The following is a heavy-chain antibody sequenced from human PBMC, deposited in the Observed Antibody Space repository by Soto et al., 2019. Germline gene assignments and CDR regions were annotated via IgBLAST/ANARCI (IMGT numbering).Heavy chain of an antibody. J-gene: IGHJ4*02. CDR2: NYYGGST. CDR1: GGSITSGDYY. Sequence: QVQLQESGPGLVKPSQTLSLTCTVSGGSITSGDYYWSWIRQPPGKGLEWVGYNYYGGSTYYNPSLESRITISLDTAQNQFSLELTSVTAADTAVYYCASGSTVINTLDFWGQGTLVTVSS. V-gene: IGHV4-30-4*01. CDR3: ASGSTVINTLDF. D-gene: IGHD4-17*01.